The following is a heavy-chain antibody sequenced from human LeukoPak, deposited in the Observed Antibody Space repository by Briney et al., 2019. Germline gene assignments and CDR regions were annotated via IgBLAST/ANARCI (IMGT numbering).Heavy chain of an antibody. CDR2: FDPEDGET. Sequence: GASVKVSCEVSGYSLSELSMHWVRQAPGKGLEWMGGFDPEDGETIYAQKFQGRVTMTEDTSTDTAYMELSSLRSEDTAVYYCATDTPLKGYYYMDVWGKGTTVTVSS. CDR3: ATDTPLKGYYYMDV. J-gene: IGHJ6*03. CDR1: GYSLSELS. V-gene: IGHV1-24*01.